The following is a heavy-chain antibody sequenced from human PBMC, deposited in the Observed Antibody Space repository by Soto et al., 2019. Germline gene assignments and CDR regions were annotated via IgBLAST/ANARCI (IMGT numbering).Heavy chain of an antibody. CDR2: IYCGGNT. V-gene: IGHV4-61*08. J-gene: IGHJ5*01. Sequence: SVILCLTSSVVGGSSGGGDGCWSLNRQPPGKVLEWIGYIYCGGNTNYNPSLKSRVIISVDTSKNLFSLKLTSVRAADTAVYYFAPIPGDRAMITWSASRLNGTLVPVSP. CDR3: APIPGDRAMITWSAS. CDR1: GGSSGGGDGC. D-gene: IGHD5-18*01.